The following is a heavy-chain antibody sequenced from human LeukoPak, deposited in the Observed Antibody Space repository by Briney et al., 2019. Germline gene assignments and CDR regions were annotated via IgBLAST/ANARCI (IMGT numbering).Heavy chain of an antibody. CDR2: IRYDGSNK. D-gene: IGHD7-27*01. Sequence: GGSLRLSCAASGFTFSSYGMHWVRQAPGKGLEWVAFIRYDGSNKYYADSVKGRFTIPRDNSQNTLYLQMTSLRADDTGVYYCAKGISNWANLDYWGQGTLVTVSS. V-gene: IGHV3-30*02. J-gene: IGHJ4*02. CDR3: AKGISNWANLDY. CDR1: GFTFSSYG.